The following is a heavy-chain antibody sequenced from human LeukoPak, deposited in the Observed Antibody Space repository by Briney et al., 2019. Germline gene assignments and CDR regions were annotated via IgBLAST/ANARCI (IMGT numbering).Heavy chain of an antibody. Sequence: GGSLRLSCAASGFNFDDYGMSWVRQAPGKGLEWVSGINWNGGSTGYADSVKGRFTISRDNAKNSLYLQMNSLRAEDTALYYCAGVYSSGWYNWFDPWGQGTLVTVSS. D-gene: IGHD6-19*01. CDR1: GFNFDDYG. CDR3: AGVYSSGWYNWFDP. J-gene: IGHJ5*02. CDR2: INWNGGST. V-gene: IGHV3-20*04.